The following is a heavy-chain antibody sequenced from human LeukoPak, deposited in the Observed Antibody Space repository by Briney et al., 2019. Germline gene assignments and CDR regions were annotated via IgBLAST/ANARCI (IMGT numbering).Heavy chain of an antibody. CDR2: IYNSGST. J-gene: IGHJ6*02. D-gene: IGHD2-15*01. CDR3: ARGQTPGANYYYYYGMDV. CDR1: GGSISSKY. V-gene: IGHV4-59*01. Sequence: PSETLSLTCIVSGGSISSKYWNWIRQPPGKGLEWIGYIYNSGSTNYNPSLKSRVTISIDTSKNQLSLSLSSVTAADTAVYYCARGQTPGANYYYYYGMDVWSQGTTVTVSS.